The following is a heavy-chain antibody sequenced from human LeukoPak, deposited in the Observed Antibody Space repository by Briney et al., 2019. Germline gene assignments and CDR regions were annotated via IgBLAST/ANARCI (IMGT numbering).Heavy chain of an antibody. D-gene: IGHD5-12*01. V-gene: IGHV3-64*01. Sequence: GGSLRLSCAASGFISRNYAMHWVRQAPGKGLEYVSAISSSGDNTYYANSVKGRFTISRDNSKNTLFLQMGSLRVEDTAVYYCAREERGLAIDYWGQGTLVTVSS. J-gene: IGHJ4*02. CDR1: GFISRNYA. CDR3: AREERGLAIDY. CDR2: ISSSGDNT.